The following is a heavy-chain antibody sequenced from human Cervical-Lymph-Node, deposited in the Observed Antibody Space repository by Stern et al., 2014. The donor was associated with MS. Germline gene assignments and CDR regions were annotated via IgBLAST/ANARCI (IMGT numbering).Heavy chain of an antibody. CDR2: IDSDYDK. Sequence: QVTLRESGPALVKPTQTLTLTCTFSGFSLTTNGMCVNWIRQPPGKALEWLALIDSDYDKFYSPSLKTRLTISKDTSKNQVVLTMTNMDPVDTATYYCARIKRSCSSRGCSPGAFDFWGQGTVVTVSS. CDR1: GFSLTTNGMC. J-gene: IGHJ3*01. V-gene: IGHV2-70*01. D-gene: IGHD2-15*01. CDR3: ARIKRSCSSRGCSPGAFDF.